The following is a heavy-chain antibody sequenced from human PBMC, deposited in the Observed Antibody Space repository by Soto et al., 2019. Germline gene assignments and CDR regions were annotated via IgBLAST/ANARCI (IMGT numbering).Heavy chain of an antibody. V-gene: IGHV3-23*01. CDR3: AKSGQYYFDY. CDR2: ISGGNSP. Sequence: PGGSLRLSCAASGFTFSTYAMSWVRQAPGKGLEWVSSISGGNSPYYADSVKDRFTISRDNSKNTLYLQMKRLRAEDTAVYYCAKSGQYYFDYWGQGILVTVSS. CDR1: GFTFSTYA. J-gene: IGHJ4*02.